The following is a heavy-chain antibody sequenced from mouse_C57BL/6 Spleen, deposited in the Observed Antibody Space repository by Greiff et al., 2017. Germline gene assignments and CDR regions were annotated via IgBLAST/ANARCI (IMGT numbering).Heavy chain of an antibody. V-gene: IGHV1-54*01. Sequence: QVQLKESGAELVRPGTSVKVSCKASGYAFTNYLIEWVKQRPGQGLEWIGVINPGSGGTNYNEKFKGKATLTADKSSSTAYMQLSSLTSEDSAVYFCARDRYFDYWGQGTTLTVSS. CDR1: GYAFTNYL. J-gene: IGHJ2*01. CDR3: ARDRYFDY. CDR2: INPGSGGT.